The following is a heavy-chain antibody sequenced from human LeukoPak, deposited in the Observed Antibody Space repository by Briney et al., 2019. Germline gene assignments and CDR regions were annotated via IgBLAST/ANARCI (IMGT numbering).Heavy chain of an antibody. D-gene: IGHD2-15*01. Sequence: PGGSLRLSCAASGFTFSKFAMSWVRQAPGKGLEWVSGISASGDSTYYADSVKGRITISRDNSKNTLYLQMNSLRAEDTAVYYCAKGRGGSCYHPGDYWGQGTLVTVSS. CDR3: AKGRGGSCYHPGDY. V-gene: IGHV3-23*01. CDR1: GFTFSKFA. J-gene: IGHJ4*02. CDR2: ISASGDST.